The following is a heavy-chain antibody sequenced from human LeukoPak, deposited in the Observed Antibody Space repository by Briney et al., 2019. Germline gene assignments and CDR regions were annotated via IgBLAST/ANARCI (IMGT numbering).Heavy chain of an antibody. CDR2: IRYDGSNK. J-gene: IGHJ3*02. Sequence: GGSLRLSCAASGFTFSSYGMHWVRQAPGKGLEWVAFIRYDGSNKYYADSVKGRFTISRDNSKNTLYLQMNSLRAEDTAVYYCAKDYGGNPRAFDIWGQGTMVTVSS. CDR3: AKDYGGNPRAFDI. CDR1: GFTFSSYG. D-gene: IGHD4-23*01. V-gene: IGHV3-30*02.